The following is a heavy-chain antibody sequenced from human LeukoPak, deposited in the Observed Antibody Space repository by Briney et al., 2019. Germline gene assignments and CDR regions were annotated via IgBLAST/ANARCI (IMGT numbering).Heavy chain of an antibody. V-gene: IGHV3-23*01. CDR3: AKGNGYSYGRYYFDY. D-gene: IGHD5-18*01. Sequence: GGSLRLSCAASGFTFSSYAMGCVRQAPGKGLEWVSAITASGGNTYYADSVKGRFTISRDNSKNTLYLQVNSLRAEDTAVYYCAKGNGYSYGRYYFDYWGQGTLVTVSS. CDR2: ITASGGNT. CDR1: GFTFSSYA. J-gene: IGHJ4*02.